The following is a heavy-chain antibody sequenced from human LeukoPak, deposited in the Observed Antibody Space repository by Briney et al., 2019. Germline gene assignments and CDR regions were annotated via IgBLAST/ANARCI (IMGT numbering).Heavy chain of an antibody. CDR1: GGSFSGYY. CDR2: IHHSGGT. J-gene: IGHJ6*04. CDR3: ARGGSLNTAMVAGMDV. V-gene: IGHV4-34*01. Sequence: PSETLSLTCAVYGGSFSGYYWSWIRQPPGKGLEWIGEIHHSGGTNYKPSLKSRVTISVDTSKNQFSLKLSSVTAADTAVYYCARGGSLNTAMVAGMDVWGKGTTVTVSS. D-gene: IGHD5-18*01.